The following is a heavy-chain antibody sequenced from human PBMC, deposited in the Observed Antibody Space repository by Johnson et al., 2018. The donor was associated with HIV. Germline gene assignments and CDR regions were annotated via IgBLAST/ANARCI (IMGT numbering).Heavy chain of an antibody. CDR2: ISYDGNNK. V-gene: IGHV3-30*03. CDR1: GFTFTNFG. J-gene: IGHJ3*02. D-gene: IGHD1-26*01. CDR3: ARGSGIVGATEGAFDI. Sequence: QVQLVESGGGVVQPGRSLRLSCAASGFTFTNFGFHWVRQAPGKGLEWVAVISYDGNNKYYADSVKGRFTISRENSKNTLYLQMHSLRAEDTAVYYCARGSGIVGATEGAFDIWGQGTMVTVSS.